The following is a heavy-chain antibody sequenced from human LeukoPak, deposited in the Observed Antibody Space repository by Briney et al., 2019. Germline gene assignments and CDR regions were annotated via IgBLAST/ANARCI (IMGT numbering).Heavy chain of an antibody. V-gene: IGHV1-8*02. CDR1: GYTFTNYD. Sequence: ASVKVSCKASGYTFTNYDINWVRQATGQGLEWMGWMNADSGNTGYAQKFQGRVTMTEDTSTDTAYMELSSLRSEDTAVYYCATFDYWGQGTLVTVSS. CDR2: MNADSGNT. CDR3: ATFDY. J-gene: IGHJ4*02.